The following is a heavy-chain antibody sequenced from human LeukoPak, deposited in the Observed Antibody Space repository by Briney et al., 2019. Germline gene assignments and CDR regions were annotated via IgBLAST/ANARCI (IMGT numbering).Heavy chain of an antibody. V-gene: IGHV3-74*01. CDR2: INSDGSST. Sequence: PGGSLRLSCAASGFTFSNYWMHWVRQAPGKGLVWVSHINSDGSSTTYADSVRGRFTISRDNAKNTLYLQMNSLRAEDTAVYFCARDSASDSSGIDIWGGGTLVTVSS. J-gene: IGHJ4*02. D-gene: IGHD3-22*01. CDR3: ARDSASDSSGIDI. CDR1: GFTFSNYW.